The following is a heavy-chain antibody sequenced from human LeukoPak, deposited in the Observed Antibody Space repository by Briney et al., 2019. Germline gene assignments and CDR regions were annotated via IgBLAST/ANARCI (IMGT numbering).Heavy chain of an antibody. CDR2: IYYSGST. Sequence: PSETLSLTCTVSGGSISSSSYYWGWIRQPPGKGLEWIGSIYYSGSTYYNPSLKSRVTISVDTSKNQFSLKLSSVTAADTAVYYCARDDYTYYYGSGSRAALDYWGQGTPVTVSS. CDR1: GGSISSSSYY. J-gene: IGHJ4*02. CDR3: ARDDYTYYYGSGSRAALDY. D-gene: IGHD3-10*01. V-gene: IGHV4-39*02.